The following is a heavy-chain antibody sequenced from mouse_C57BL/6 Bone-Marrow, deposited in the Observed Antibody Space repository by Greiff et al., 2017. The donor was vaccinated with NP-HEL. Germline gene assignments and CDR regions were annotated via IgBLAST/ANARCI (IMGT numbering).Heavy chain of an antibody. CDR3: ARSIYYDYADDPFYAMDY. D-gene: IGHD2-4*01. CDR1: GFTFTDYY. V-gene: IGHV7-3*01. J-gene: IGHJ4*01. Sequence: EVHLVESGGGLVQPGGSLSLSCAASGFTFTDYYMSWVRQPPGKALEWLGFIRNKANGYTTEYSASVKGRFTISRDNSQCILYLQLNALRAEDSATYYCARSIYYDYADDPFYAMDYWGQGTSVTVSS. CDR2: IRNKANGYTT.